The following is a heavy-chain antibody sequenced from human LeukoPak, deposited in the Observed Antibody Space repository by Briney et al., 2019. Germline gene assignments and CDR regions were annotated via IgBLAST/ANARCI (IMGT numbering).Heavy chain of an antibody. V-gene: IGHV1-46*01. Sequence: EASLKDSCKASGYTLTSYYMHWVRQAPGQGLEWMRKVNPSGGSTSNAQKLQGEVIPTTRRTRRTIDRELSSLISEDAAVFYCARDSSILHFFDYGGQGTLVTVSS. J-gene: IGHJ4*02. CDR1: GYTLTSYY. CDR3: ARDSSILHFFDY. D-gene: IGHD2-2*01. CDR2: VNPSGGST.